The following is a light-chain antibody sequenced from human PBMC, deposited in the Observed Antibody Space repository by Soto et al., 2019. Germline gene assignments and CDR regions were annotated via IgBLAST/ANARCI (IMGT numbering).Light chain of an antibody. Sequence: DIQMTQSPPSLSASVGDRVTITCRASQGIGNSLAWYQQKPGTVPKLLIYSASTLQSGVTSRFSGSGSGTDFTLTISSLQPEDVAAYYCQKYNTVPATFGQGTRLESK. V-gene: IGKV1-27*01. J-gene: IGKJ5*01. CDR1: QGIGNS. CDR2: SAS. CDR3: QKYNTVPAT.